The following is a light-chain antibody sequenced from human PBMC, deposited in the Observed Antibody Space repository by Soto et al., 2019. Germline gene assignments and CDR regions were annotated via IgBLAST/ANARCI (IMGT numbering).Light chain of an antibody. CDR3: QQRSNWPPT. Sequence: EIVLTQSPATLSLSPGETATLSCRASQSVSNFLAWYQQNPGQAPRLLIYETDHRATGIPDRFSGSGSGTDFALTITCLEPEDFAVYHCQQRSNWPPTFGQGSKLEIK. V-gene: IGKV3-11*01. CDR2: ETD. CDR1: QSVSNF. J-gene: IGKJ2*01.